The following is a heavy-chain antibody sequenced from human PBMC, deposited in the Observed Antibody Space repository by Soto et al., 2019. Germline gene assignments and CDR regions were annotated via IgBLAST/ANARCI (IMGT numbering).Heavy chain of an antibody. J-gene: IGHJ4*02. CDR1: GGSITNSNW. CDR2: FYHAGST. Sequence: PSETLSLTCSVSGGSITNSNWWTWVRLPPAKGLEWIGDFYHAGSTKYNPSLERRVTISVDTSKNQFALTLTSVTAADTAVYFCARGPPIVGNTTPLDSWGRGTLVTVSS. V-gene: IGHV4-4*02. CDR3: ARGPPIVGNTTPLDS. D-gene: IGHD1-26*01.